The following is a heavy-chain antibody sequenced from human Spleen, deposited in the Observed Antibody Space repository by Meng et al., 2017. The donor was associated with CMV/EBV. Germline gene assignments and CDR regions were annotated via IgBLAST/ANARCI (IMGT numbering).Heavy chain of an antibody. J-gene: IGHJ4*02. CDR1: GFTLSNYA. CDR2: ISASADRT. D-gene: IGHD6-6*01. CDR3: AKAIEARPAGHFDY. Sequence: GESLKISCAASGFTLSNYAMTWVRQAPGKGLEWVSVISASADRTYYTDSVKGRFVISRDNSKNTVYLQLNSLRAEDTAVYYCAKAIEARPAGHFDYWGQGTLVTVSS. V-gene: IGHV3-23*01.